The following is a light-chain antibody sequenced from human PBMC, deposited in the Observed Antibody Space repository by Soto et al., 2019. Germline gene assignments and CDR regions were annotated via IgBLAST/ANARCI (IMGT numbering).Light chain of an antibody. CDR1: SSDVGGYNY. CDR2: DVS. J-gene: IGLJ1*01. Sequence: QSALTQPASVSGSPGQSITISCTGSSSDVGGYNYVSWYQQHPGKAPKVMIYDVSNRPSGVSNRFSGSKSGNTASLTISGLQAEDEADYYCSSYTSSNTFYVFGPGTKLTVL. CDR3: SSYTSSNTFYV. V-gene: IGLV2-14*01.